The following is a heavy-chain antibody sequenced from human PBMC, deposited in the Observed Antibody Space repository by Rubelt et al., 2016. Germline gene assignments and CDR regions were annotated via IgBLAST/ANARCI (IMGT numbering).Heavy chain of an antibody. J-gene: IGHJ4*02. CDR1: GYSFTGYG. CDR2: ISPYTGNT. Sequence: QVQLVQSGAEIKKPGASVKVSCEASGYSFTGYGISWVRQAPGQGLEWVGWISPYTGNTNYAQNLQGRVTMTTDTSTRTAYMELSSLGPEDTALYYCARVPSFTSRGDSWGQGTLVTVSS. V-gene: IGHV1-18*01. CDR3: ARVPSFTSRGDS. D-gene: IGHD2-2*01.